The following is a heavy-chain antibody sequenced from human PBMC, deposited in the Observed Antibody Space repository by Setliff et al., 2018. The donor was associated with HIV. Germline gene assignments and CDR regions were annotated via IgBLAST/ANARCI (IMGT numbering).Heavy chain of an antibody. J-gene: IGHJ6*03. CDR2: IYYRGST. V-gene: IGHV4-34*01. D-gene: IGHD6-13*01. Sequence: PSETLSLTCAVYGGSFSGYYWGWIRQPPGKGLQWIGSIYYRGSTYYNPSLKSRVTISVDTSKNQFSLKLRSVTAADTALYYCARGRYRSRWYASDHYYIDVWGKGTTVTVSS. CDR3: ARGRYRSRWYASDHYYIDV. CDR1: GGSFSGYY.